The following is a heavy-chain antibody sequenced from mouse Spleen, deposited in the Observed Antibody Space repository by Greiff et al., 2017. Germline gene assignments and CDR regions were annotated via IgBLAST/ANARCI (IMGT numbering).Heavy chain of an antibody. D-gene: IGHD4-1*02. Sequence: EVQLQQSGPELVKPGASVKISCKASGYTFTDYYMNWVKQSHGKSLEWIGDINPNNGGTSYNQKFKGKATLTVDKSSSTAYMELRSLTSEDSAVYYCNWAWFAYWGQGTLVTVSA. V-gene: IGHV1-26*01. J-gene: IGHJ3*01. CDR2: INPNNGGT. CDR3: NWAWFAY. CDR1: GYTFTDYY.